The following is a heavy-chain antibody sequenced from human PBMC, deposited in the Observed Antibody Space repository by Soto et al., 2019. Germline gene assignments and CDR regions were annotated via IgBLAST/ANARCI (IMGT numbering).Heavy chain of an antibody. V-gene: IGHV1-46*01. CDR1: GYSFTSYY. Sequence: ASVKVSCKASGYSFTSYYMHWVRQAPGQGLEWMGIINPSGGSTSYAQKFQGRVTITRDTSTSTVYMELSSLRSEDTAVYYCARDGDYDFWSGYYDYWGQGTLVTVSS. D-gene: IGHD3-3*01. CDR2: INPSGGST. J-gene: IGHJ4*02. CDR3: ARDGDYDFWSGYYDY.